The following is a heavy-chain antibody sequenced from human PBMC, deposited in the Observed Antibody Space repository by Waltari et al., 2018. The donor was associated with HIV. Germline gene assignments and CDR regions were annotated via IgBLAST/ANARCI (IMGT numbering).Heavy chain of an antibody. J-gene: IGHJ6*02. CDR3: ARGPPNDLWPPQTRHMDV. V-gene: IGHV1-8*01. D-gene: IGHD3-3*01. CDR1: GYTFTGYD. Sequence: QVQLVQSGTEVKKPGDSVKVSCKASGYTFTGYDMTWVRQATGQGLEWMGWMNPESGNTAYAHKFQGRVTMTRNTSIRTAYMELTSLRSEDTAVYYCARGPPNDLWPPQTRHMDVWGQGTTVTVSS. CDR2: MNPESGNT.